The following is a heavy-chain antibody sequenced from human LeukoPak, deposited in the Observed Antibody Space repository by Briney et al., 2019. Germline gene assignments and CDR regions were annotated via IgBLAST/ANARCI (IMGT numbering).Heavy chain of an antibody. CDR2: IIPIFGTA. J-gene: IGHJ6*02. CDR1: GGTFSSYA. Sequence: SVKVSCKASGGTFSSYAISWVRQAPGQGLEWMGGIIPIFGTANYAQKFQGRVTITADESTSTAYMELSSLRSEDTAVYYCASPSGGNYYYYGMGVWGQGTTVTVSS. D-gene: IGHD2-15*01. CDR3: ASPSGGNYYYYGMGV. V-gene: IGHV1-69*13.